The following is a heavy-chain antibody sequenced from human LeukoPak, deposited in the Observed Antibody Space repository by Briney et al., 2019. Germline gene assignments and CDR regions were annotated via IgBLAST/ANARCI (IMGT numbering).Heavy chain of an antibody. V-gene: IGHV3-23*01. Sequence: GGSLRLSCAGSGFTFNNYAMTWVHQAPGKGLKWVSGISGSGGTTYYADSVKGRFTISRDNSNNTLYLQMNSMRVEDTAVYFCAKGVVDYYDSSGYYPSDLWGQGTLVTVSS. D-gene: IGHD3-22*01. CDR1: GFTFNNYA. J-gene: IGHJ5*02. CDR3: AKGVVDYYDSSGYYPSDL. CDR2: ISGSGGTT.